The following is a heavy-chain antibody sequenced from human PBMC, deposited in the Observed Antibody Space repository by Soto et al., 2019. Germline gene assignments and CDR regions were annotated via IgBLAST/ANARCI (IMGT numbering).Heavy chain of an antibody. D-gene: IGHD6-13*01. Sequence: SVKVSCKASGGTFSSYAISWVRQAPGQGLEWMGGIIPIFGTANYAQKFQGRVTITADKSTSTAYMELSSLRSEDTAVYYCARVKYSSSWYRAFDYWGQGTLVTVSS. CDR1: GGTFSSYA. J-gene: IGHJ4*02. CDR3: ARVKYSSSWYRAFDY. CDR2: IIPIFGTA. V-gene: IGHV1-69*06.